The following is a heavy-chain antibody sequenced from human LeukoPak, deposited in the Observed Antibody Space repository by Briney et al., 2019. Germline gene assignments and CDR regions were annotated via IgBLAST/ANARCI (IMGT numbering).Heavy chain of an antibody. J-gene: IGHJ3*01. CDR1: GASISSPVYY. V-gene: IGHV4-39*01. Sequence: PSETLSLTCSVSGASISSPVYYWGWIRQTPGKGLEWLGSVYYTGHTYHNPSLKSRVTMSVDTSKNQFSLKLSSVTATDTAVYSCVTDGFDFWGQGTMVTVSS. CDR2: VYYTGHT. CDR3: VTDGFDF.